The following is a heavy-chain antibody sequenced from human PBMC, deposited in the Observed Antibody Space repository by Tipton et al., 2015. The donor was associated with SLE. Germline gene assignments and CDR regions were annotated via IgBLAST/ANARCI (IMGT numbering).Heavy chain of an antibody. CDR2: ISGRGSSR. J-gene: IGHJ4*02. CDR3: ARGISSDY. Sequence: SLRLSCAASGFTFSNYAMNWVRQAPGKGLEWVSVISGRGSSRNYADSVKGRFTISRDNSKNSLYLQMSGLRAEDTAVYYCARGISSDYWGQGTLVTVSS. V-gene: IGHV3-23*01. CDR1: GFTFSNYA. D-gene: IGHD6-6*01.